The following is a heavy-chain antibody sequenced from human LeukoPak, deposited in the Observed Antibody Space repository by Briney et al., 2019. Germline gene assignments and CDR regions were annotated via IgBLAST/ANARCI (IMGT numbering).Heavy chain of an antibody. CDR2: IYYSGST. CDR3: ARVVVVTEPRYGMDV. CDR1: GGSFSGYY. Sequence: PSETLSLTCAVYGGSFSGYYWSWIRQPPGKGLEWIGYIYYSGSTNYNPSLKSRVTVSVDTSKNQFSLKLSSVTAADTAVYYCARVVVVTEPRYGMDVWGQGTTVTVSS. J-gene: IGHJ6*02. V-gene: IGHV4-59*01. D-gene: IGHD2-21*02.